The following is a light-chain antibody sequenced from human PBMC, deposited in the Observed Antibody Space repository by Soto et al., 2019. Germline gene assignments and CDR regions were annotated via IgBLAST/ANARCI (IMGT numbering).Light chain of an antibody. CDR3: QQYGSSPIT. V-gene: IGKV3-20*01. J-gene: IGKJ5*01. Sequence: EIVLTQSPGTLSLSPGERAALSCRASQSVTSRYLDWYQQKPGQAPRLLIYGASSRATGIPDRFSGSVSGTDFTLTISRLEPEDFAVYYCQQYGSSPITFGQGTRLEIK. CDR2: GAS. CDR1: QSVTSRY.